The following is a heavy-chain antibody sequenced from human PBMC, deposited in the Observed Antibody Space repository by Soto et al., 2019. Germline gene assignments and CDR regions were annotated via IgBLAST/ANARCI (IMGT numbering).Heavy chain of an antibody. J-gene: IGHJ4*02. V-gene: IGHV1-2*02. Sequence: QAQLVQSGAEVKKPGASVKVSCEASGYTFTGYYMHWVRQAPGQGLEWMGWINPNSGDTKYAQKFRGRVTMTRDTSITKAYMELKMLTSDDTAVYYCARQLAYCGGDCFTEPVDYWGQGTLVTVSS. CDR1: GYTFTGYY. D-gene: IGHD2-21*02. CDR3: ARQLAYCGGDCFTEPVDY. CDR2: INPNSGDT.